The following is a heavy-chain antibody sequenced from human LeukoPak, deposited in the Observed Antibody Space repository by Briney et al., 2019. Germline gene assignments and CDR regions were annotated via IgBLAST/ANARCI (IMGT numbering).Heavy chain of an antibody. J-gene: IGHJ5*02. V-gene: IGHV1-18*01. CDR1: GYTFTSYG. D-gene: IGHD4-11*01. CDR3: ARDLYRDSLPVSWFDP. Sequence: ASVKVSCMASGYTFTSYGISWVRQAPGQGLEWMGWISDYNSNTNYAQKLQGRVTMTTDTSTSTAYMELRSLRSDDTAVYYCARDLYRDSLPVSWFDPWGQGTLVTVSS. CDR2: ISDYNSNT.